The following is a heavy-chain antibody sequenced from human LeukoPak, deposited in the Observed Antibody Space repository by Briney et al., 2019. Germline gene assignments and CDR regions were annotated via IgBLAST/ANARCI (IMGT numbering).Heavy chain of an antibody. CDR2: ISSSSGYI. V-gene: IGHV3-21*01. J-gene: IGHJ3*02. D-gene: IGHD4-17*01. Sequence: SGGSLRLSCAASGFTFSSYSMNWVRQAPGKGLEWVSSISSSSGYIYYADSVKGRFTISRDNAKNSLYLQMNSLRAEDTAVYYCAREVTTLVDAFDIWGQGTMVTVSS. CDR1: GFTFSSYS. CDR3: AREVTTLVDAFDI.